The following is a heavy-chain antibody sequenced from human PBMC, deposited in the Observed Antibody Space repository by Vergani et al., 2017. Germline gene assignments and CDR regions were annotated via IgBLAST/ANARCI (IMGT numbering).Heavy chain of an antibody. J-gene: IGHJ4*02. D-gene: IGHD1-26*01. CDR1: GFTFTSYS. Sequence: VQLVESEGGLVQPGGSLRLSCAVSGFTFTSYSMNWVRQAPGKGLEWVSYISGVGDTINYADSVKGRFTISRDNSLHLQMNSLRVEDTAVYYCARGIVGGLEFDNWGQGTLVTVSS. CDR2: ISGVGDTI. V-gene: IGHV3-48*01. CDR3: ARGIVGGLEFDN.